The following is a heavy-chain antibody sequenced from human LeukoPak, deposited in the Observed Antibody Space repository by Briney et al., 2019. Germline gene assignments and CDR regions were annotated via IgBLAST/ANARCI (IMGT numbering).Heavy chain of an antibody. CDR3: ARTGKRWLQFNHFDY. J-gene: IGHJ4*02. Sequence: SETLSLTCTVSGGSISSYYWSWIRQPPGKGLEWIGYIYYSGSTNYNPSLKSRVTISVDTSENQFSLKLSSVTAADTAVYYCARTGKRWLQFNHFDYWGQGTLVTVSS. D-gene: IGHD5-24*01. CDR2: IYYSGST. CDR1: GGSISSYY. V-gene: IGHV4-59*01.